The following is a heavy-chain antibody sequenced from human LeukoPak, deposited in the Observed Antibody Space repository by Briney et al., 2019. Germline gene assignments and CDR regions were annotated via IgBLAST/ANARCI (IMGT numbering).Heavy chain of an antibody. Sequence: GGSLRLSCAASGFTFSSYGMHWVRQAPGKGLEWVAVISYDGSNKYYADSVKGRFTISRDNSKNTLYLQMNSLRSDDTAVYYCARFVDYGGNSVLYYFDYWGQGTLVTVSS. CDR3: ARFVDYGGNSVLYYFDY. CDR2: ISYDGSNK. J-gene: IGHJ4*02. V-gene: IGHV3-30*19. CDR1: GFTFSSYG. D-gene: IGHD4-23*01.